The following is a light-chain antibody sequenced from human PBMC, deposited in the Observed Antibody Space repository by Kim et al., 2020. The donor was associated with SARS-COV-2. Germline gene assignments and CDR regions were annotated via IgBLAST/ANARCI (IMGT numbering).Light chain of an antibody. Sequence: FTIPCSGSSSNIGSNYVYWYQQLPGTAPKLLIYRNNQRPSGVPDRFSGSKSGTSASLAISGLRSEDEADYYCAAWDDSLSGPRVVFGGGTQLTVL. J-gene: IGLJ2*01. CDR3: AAWDDSLSGPRVV. V-gene: IGLV1-47*01. CDR2: RNN. CDR1: SSNIGSNY.